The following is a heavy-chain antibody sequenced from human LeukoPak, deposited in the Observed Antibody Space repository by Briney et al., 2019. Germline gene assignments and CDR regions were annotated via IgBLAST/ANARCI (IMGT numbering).Heavy chain of an antibody. D-gene: IGHD2-2*01. CDR1: GFSFSNYG. V-gene: IGHV3-30*18. CDR3: AKEYPYYCDY. CDR2: ISYDGSNK. Sequence: GGSLRLSCAASGFSFSNYGMHWIRQAPGKGLEWVAVISYDGSNKYYVDSVKGRFTISRDNSKNTLYLQMNSLRAEDTAVYYCAKEYPYYCDYWGQGTLVTVSS. J-gene: IGHJ4*02.